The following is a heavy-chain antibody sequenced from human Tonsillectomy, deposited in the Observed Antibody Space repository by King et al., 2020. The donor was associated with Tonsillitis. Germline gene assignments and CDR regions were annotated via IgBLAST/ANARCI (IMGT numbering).Heavy chain of an antibody. CDR2: IKQDGSEK. CDR3: ANGANYDFWSCYRHDFDY. Sequence: VQLVESGGGLVQPGGSLRLSCAASGFTFSNYWMRWVRQAPGKGLEWVANIKQDGSEKYYVDSVKGRFTISRDNAKHSLFLEMNSLRVVDTAVYYCANGANYDFWSCYRHDFDYWGQGTMVTVSS. D-gene: IGHD3-3*01. J-gene: IGHJ4*02. CDR1: GFTFSNYW. V-gene: IGHV3-7*02.